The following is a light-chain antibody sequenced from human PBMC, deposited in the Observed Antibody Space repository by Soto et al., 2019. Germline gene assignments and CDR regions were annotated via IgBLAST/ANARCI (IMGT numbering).Light chain of an antibody. V-gene: IGLV2-14*01. CDR2: EVS. CDR3: SSYTISSPYV. J-gene: IGLJ1*01. Sequence: QSVLTQLASVSGSPGQSITISCTGTSSDVGGYNYVSWYQQQPGKAPKLIIYEVSNRPSGVSNRFSGSKSGNTASLTISGLQAEDEAEYYCSSYTISSPYVFGTGTKVTVL. CDR1: SSDVGGYNY.